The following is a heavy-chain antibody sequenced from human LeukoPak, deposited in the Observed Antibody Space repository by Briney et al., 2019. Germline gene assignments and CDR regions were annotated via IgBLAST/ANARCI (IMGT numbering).Heavy chain of an antibody. J-gene: IGHJ6*02. V-gene: IGHV1-69*13. Sequence: ASVKVSCKASGGTFSTYAISWVRQAPGQGLEWMGGIIPIFGTANYAQKFQGRVTITADESTSTAYMELSSLRSEDTAVYYCARSPKYGDYISDVWGQGTTVTVSS. CDR1: GGTFSTYA. CDR3: ARSPKYGDYISDV. CDR2: IIPIFGTA. D-gene: IGHD4-17*01.